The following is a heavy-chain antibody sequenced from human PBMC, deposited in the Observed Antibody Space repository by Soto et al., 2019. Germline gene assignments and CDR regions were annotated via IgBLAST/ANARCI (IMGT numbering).Heavy chain of an antibody. CDR2: FDPEDGET. D-gene: IGHD3-3*01. Sequence: GASVKVSCKVSGYTLTELSMHWVRQAPGKGLEWMGGFDPEDGETIYAQKFQGRVTMTEDTSTGTAYMELSSLRSEDTAVYYCATDLYDFWSGYYLYWGQGTLVTVSS. CDR1: GYTLTELS. V-gene: IGHV1-24*01. J-gene: IGHJ4*02. CDR3: ATDLYDFWSGYYLY.